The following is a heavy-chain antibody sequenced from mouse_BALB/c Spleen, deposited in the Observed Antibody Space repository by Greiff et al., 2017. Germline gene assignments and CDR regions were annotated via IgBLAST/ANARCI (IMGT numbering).Heavy chain of an antibody. CDR1: GFTFSSFG. J-gene: IGHJ3*01. D-gene: IGHD1-1*02. V-gene: IGHV5-17*02. Sequence: DVMLVESGGGLVQPRGSRKLSCAASGFTFSSFGMHWVRQAPEKGLEWVAYISSGSSTIYYADTVKGRFTISRDNPKNTLFLQMTSLRSEDTAMYYCARNYGFAYWGQGTLVTVSA. CDR3: ARNYGFAY. CDR2: ISSGSSTI.